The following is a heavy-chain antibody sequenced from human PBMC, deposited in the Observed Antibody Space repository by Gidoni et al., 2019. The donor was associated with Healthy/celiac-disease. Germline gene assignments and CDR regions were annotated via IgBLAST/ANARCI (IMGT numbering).Heavy chain of an antibody. J-gene: IGHJ4*02. CDR3: AKVTGDFWSGPHYFDY. CDR1: GFPFSSYA. V-gene: IGHV3-23*01. D-gene: IGHD3-3*01. CDR2: ISGSGGST. Sequence: EVQLLESGGGLVQPGGSLRLSCAASGFPFSSYAMSWVRQAPGKGLEWVSAISGSGGSTYYADSVKGRFTISRDNSKNTLYLQMNSLRAEDTAVYYCAKVTGDFWSGPHYFDYWGQGTLVTVSS.